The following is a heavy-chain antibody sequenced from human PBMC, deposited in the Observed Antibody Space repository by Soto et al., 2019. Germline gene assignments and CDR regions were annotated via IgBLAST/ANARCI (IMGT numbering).Heavy chain of an antibody. CDR3: ARDRSSGNVAY. CDR2: INPNTGNA. J-gene: IGHJ4*02. D-gene: IGHD1-26*01. CDR1: GYNFNSHS. Sequence: QVQLVQSGSESMQPGASVKVSCKGSGYNFNSHSINWLRQAPGQGLEWMGWINPNTGNATYEQGFTGRFVISVDTFLSTVLLQIFSLEADDSAVYYCARDRSSGNVAYWGQGTVVTVSS. V-gene: IGHV7-4-1*01.